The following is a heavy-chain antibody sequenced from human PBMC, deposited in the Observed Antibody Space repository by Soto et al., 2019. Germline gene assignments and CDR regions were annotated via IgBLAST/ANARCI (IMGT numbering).Heavy chain of an antibody. CDR3: ARGVAARFLEYFDY. Sequence: SETLSLTCTVSGGSISSYYWSWIRQPPGKGLEWIGYIYYSGSTNYNPSLKSRVTISVDTSKNQFSLKLSSVTAADTAVFYCARGVAARFLEYFDYWGQGTLVTVSS. CDR2: IYYSGST. D-gene: IGHD6-6*01. CDR1: GGSISSYY. J-gene: IGHJ4*02. V-gene: IGHV4-59*12.